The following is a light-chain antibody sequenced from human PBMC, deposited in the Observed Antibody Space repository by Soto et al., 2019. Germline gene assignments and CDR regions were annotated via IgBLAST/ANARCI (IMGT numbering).Light chain of an antibody. CDR3: QQYNRSYT. Sequence: DIQLSQSPSILSASGGARVTITCRASQSIANRLAWYQQKPGKTPKLLVYGASTLESGVPSRFSGSGSGTEFTLTINGLQTDDFATYYCQQYNRSYTFGQGTKLEIK. J-gene: IGKJ2*01. CDR2: GAS. V-gene: IGKV1-5*01. CDR1: QSIANR.